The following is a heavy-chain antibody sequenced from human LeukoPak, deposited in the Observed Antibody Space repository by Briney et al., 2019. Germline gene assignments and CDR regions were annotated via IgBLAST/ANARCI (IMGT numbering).Heavy chain of an antibody. J-gene: IGHJ5*02. V-gene: IGHV1-18*01. Sequence: GASVKVSCKASGYTFTSYGISWVRQAPGQGLEWMGWISAYNGNTNYAQKLQGRVTMTTDTSTSTAYMELRSLRSDDTAVYYCAREGYYYGSGSYYGLRDNWFDPWGQGTLVTVSS. D-gene: IGHD3-10*01. CDR3: AREGYYYGSGSYYGLRDNWFDP. CDR2: ISAYNGNT. CDR1: GYTFTSYG.